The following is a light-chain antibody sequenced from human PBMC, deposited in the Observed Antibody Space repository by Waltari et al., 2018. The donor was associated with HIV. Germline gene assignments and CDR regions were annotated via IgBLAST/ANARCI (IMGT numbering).Light chain of an antibody. J-gene: IGKJ1*01. CDR2: WAS. CDR3: QQYYSTLTWT. Sequence: DIVMTQSPDSLAVSLGERATINCKSSQSVLDSSNNKNYLAWYQQKPGQPPKLLIYWASTRESGVPDRFSGSGSGTNFTLTISSLQAEDVAVYYCQQYYSTLTWTFGQGTKVEIK. CDR1: QSVLDSSNNKNY. V-gene: IGKV4-1*01.